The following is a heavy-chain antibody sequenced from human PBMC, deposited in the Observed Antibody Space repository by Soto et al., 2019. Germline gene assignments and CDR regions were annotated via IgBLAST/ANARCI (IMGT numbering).Heavy chain of an antibody. CDR2: IIPIFGTA. D-gene: IGHD2-21*01. CDR1: GGTFSSYA. V-gene: IGHV1-69*13. CDR3: ASPTYGNYYYYGMDV. J-gene: IGHJ6*02. Sequence: ASVKVSCKASGGTFSSYAISWVRQAPGQGLEWMGGIIPIFGTANYAQKFQGRVTITADESTSTAYMELSSLRSEDTAVYYCASPTYGNYYYYGMDVWGQGTTVTVSS.